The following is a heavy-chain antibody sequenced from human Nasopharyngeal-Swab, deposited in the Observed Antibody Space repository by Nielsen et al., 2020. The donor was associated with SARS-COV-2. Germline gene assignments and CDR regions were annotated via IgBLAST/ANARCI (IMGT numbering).Heavy chain of an antibody. V-gene: IGHV3-30-3*01. Sequence: GESLKISCAASGFTFSSYAIHWVRQAPGKGLEWVAVISYDGSNKYYADSVKGRFTISRDNSRNTLYLQMNSLRAEDTAVYYCARGGYSYGSSYGMDVWGQGTTVTVSS. CDR3: ARGGYSYGSSYGMDV. CDR2: ISYDGSNK. CDR1: GFTFSSYA. J-gene: IGHJ6*02. D-gene: IGHD5-18*01.